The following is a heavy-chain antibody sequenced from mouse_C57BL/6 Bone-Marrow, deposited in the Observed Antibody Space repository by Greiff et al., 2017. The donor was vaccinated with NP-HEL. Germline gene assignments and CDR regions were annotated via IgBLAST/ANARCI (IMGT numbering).Heavy chain of an antibody. Sequence: VQLKESGGGLVQPGGSLSLSCAASGFTFTDYYMSWVRQPPGKALEWLGFIRNKANGYTTEYSASVKGRFTISRDNSQSILYLQMNALRAEDSATYYCARQHRYYFDYWGQGTTLTVSS. CDR1: GFTFTDYY. J-gene: IGHJ2*01. D-gene: IGHD2-14*01. CDR3: ARQHRYYFDY. CDR2: IRNKANGYTT. V-gene: IGHV7-3*01.